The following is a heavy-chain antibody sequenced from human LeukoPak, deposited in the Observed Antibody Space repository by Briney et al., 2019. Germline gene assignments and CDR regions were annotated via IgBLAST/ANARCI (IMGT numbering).Heavy chain of an antibody. CDR1: GYTFSGNF. V-gene: IGHV1-2*02. D-gene: IGHD2-2*01. CDR3: ARDPPAYPSTTTRCYPEVDY. CDR2: INPNTGGT. Sequence: GASVKVSCKASGYTFSGNFIHWVRQAPGLGLEWMGWINPNTGGTNSAEKFQGRVTLTRDTSLTTAYMELTSLRSDDTAVYYCARDPPAYPSTTTRCYPEVDYWGQGTLVTVSS. J-gene: IGHJ4*02.